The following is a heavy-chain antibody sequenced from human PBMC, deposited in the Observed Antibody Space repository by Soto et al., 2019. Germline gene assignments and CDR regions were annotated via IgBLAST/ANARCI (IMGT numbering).Heavy chain of an antibody. D-gene: IGHD1-26*01. V-gene: IGHV1-18*01. CDR2: ISAYNGNT. Sequence: ASVKVSCKASGYTFTSFGISWVRQAPGQGLEWMGWISAYNGNTNYAQKLQGRVTMTTDTSTSTAYMELRSLRSDDTAVYYCARDQYSGSYYYYYYMDVWGKGTTVTVSS. CDR1: GYTFTSFG. J-gene: IGHJ6*03. CDR3: ARDQYSGSYYYYYYMDV.